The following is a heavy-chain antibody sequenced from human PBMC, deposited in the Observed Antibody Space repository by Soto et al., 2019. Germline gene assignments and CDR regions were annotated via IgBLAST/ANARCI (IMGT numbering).Heavy chain of an antibody. D-gene: IGHD1-20*01. CDR2: VHESGST. Sequence: TSETLSLTCSVSGGAISNYYWSWIRQTPGRGPEWIGCVHESGSTDYNPSLRGRVIISLHTSKSQFSLSLRSATAADTATYYCARGTRALITSFFAYWGQGIPVTVSS. CDR1: GGAISNYY. CDR3: ARGTRALITSFFAY. J-gene: IGHJ4*02. V-gene: IGHV4-59*03.